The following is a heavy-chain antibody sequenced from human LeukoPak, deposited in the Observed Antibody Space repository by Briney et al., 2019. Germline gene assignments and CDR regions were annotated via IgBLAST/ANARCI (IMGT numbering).Heavy chain of an antibody. J-gene: IGHJ6*03. CDR3: TTDSGKDYYMHG. CDR1: AFTVSSDY. CDR2: ICSAGST. V-gene: IGHV3-53*01. D-gene: IGHD4-23*01. Sequence: GGSLTLSCAASAFTVSSDYMIWLRQAPGQGLVWVIDICSAGSTFYSDFVKGRFIISRDYSKNILNLQMDSLRDEDTAVYYCTTDSGKDYYMHGWGKGTTVTV.